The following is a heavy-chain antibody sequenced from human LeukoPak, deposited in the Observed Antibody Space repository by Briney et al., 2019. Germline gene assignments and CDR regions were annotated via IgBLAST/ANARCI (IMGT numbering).Heavy chain of an antibody. D-gene: IGHD4-17*01. CDR1: GYTFTGSY. Sequence: ASVKVSCKASGYTFTGSYMHWVRQAPGQGLAWMGWINPNTGGTNYAQKFQGRVTMTRDTSISTAYMELSRLRSDDTAVYYCARDYGAASDAFDIWGQGTMVTVSS. J-gene: IGHJ3*02. V-gene: IGHV1-2*02. CDR3: ARDYGAASDAFDI. CDR2: INPNTGGT.